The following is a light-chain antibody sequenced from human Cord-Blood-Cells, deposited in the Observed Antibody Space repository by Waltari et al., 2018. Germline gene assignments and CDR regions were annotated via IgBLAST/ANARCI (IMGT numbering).Light chain of an antibody. V-gene: IGKV3-15*01. CDR1: QSVSSN. J-gene: IGKJ4*01. CDR2: GPS. Sequence: EIVMTQSPATLSVSPGERATLSCRASQSVSSNLAWYQQKPGQAPRRLIYGPSTRATGIPARFSGSGSGREFTLTISSLQSEDFAVYYCQQYNNWPLTFGGGTKVEIK. CDR3: QQYNNWPLT.